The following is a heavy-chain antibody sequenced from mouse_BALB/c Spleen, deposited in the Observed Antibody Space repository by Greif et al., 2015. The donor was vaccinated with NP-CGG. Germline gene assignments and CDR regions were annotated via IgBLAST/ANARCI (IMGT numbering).Heavy chain of an antibody. J-gene: IGHJ2*01. CDR2: INPYNGDT. Sequence: EVKLEESGPELVKPGASVKISCKASGYSFTGYFMNWVMQSHGKSLEWIGRINPYNGDTFYNQKFKGKATSTVDKSSSTAHMELRSLASEDSAVYYCARAGMFDYWGQGTTLTVSS. D-gene: IGHD4-1*01. CDR3: ARAGMFDY. V-gene: IGHV1-20*02. CDR1: GYSFTGYF.